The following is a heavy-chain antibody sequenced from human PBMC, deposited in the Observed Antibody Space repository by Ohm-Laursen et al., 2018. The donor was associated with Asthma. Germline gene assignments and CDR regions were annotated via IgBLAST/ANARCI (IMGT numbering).Heavy chain of an antibody. V-gene: IGHV3-11*06. J-gene: IGHJ4*02. Sequence: SLRLSCAASGFTFSDYYMAWIRQAPGKRLEWISYISTFSNFTNYADSVKGRCTISRDNAKNSLFLQMNSLRAEDTAVYYCARVPKDGGHHFDYWGQGTLVTVSS. CDR3: ARVPKDGGHHFDY. CDR2: ISTFSNFT. D-gene: IGHD2-15*01. CDR1: GFTFSDYY.